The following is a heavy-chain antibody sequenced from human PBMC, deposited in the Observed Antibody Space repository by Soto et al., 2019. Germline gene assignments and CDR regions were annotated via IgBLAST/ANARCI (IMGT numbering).Heavy chain of an antibody. J-gene: IGHJ6*02. Sequence: QVQMVESGGGVVQPGRSLRLSCAASGFTFNTYGMNWVRQAPGKGLEWGAIIWYDGSLKYYADSMKGRFTISRDNSKNTMSLQMNSLRAEDTAVYYCARVACTGGSCKPYAYYAMDVWGQGTTVTVSS. V-gene: IGHV3-33*01. CDR2: IWYDGSLK. D-gene: IGHD2-15*01. CDR1: GFTFNTYG. CDR3: ARVACTGGSCKPYAYYAMDV.